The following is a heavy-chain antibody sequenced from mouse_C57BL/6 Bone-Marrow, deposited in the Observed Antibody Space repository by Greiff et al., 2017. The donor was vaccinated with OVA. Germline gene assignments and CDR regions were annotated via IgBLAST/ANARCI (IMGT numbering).Heavy chain of an antibody. Sequence: VQLQQPGAELVRPGSSVKLSCKASGYTFTSYWMHWVKQRPIQGLEWIGNIDPSDSETHYNQKFKDKATLTVDKSSSTAYMQLSSLTSEDSAVYYCARGIYYGDYYDMDYWGQGTAVTVSS. D-gene: IGHD2-13*01. V-gene: IGHV1-52*01. J-gene: IGHJ4*01. CDR2: IDPSDSET. CDR3: ARGIYYGDYYDMDY. CDR1: GYTFTSYW.